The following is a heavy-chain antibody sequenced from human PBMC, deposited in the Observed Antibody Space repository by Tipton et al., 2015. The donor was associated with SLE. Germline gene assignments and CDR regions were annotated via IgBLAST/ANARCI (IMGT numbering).Heavy chain of an antibody. J-gene: IGHJ4*02. CDR1: GDSISSGSYY. Sequence: TLSLTCTVSGDSISSGSYYWSWIRQPAGKGLEWIGRIYTSGSTNYNPSLKSRVTMSVDTSKNQFSLKLSSVTAADTAVYYCARVKSIFGVVIIDYWGQGTLVTVSS. CDR2: IYTSGST. D-gene: IGHD3-3*01. CDR3: ARVKSIFGVVIIDY. V-gene: IGHV4-61*02.